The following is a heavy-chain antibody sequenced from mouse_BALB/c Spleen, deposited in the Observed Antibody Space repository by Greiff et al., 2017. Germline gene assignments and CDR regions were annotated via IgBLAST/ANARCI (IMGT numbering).Heavy chain of an antibody. D-gene: IGHD3-3*01. CDR2: ISSGGGST. CDR1: GFAFSSYD. J-gene: IGHJ4*01. Sequence: EVKVVGSGGGLVKPGGSLKLSCAASGFAFSSYDMSWVRQTPEKRLEWVAYISSGGGSTYYPDTVKGRFTISRDNAKNTLYLQMSSLKSEDTAMYYCARGGRGAMDYWGQGTSVTVSS. CDR3: ARGGRGAMDY. V-gene: IGHV5-12-1*01.